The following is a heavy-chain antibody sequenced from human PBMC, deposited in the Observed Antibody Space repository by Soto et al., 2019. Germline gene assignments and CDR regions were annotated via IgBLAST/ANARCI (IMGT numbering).Heavy chain of an antibody. CDR2: IKSKTDGGTT. CDR1: GFTFSNAW. V-gene: IGHV3-15*01. D-gene: IGHD3-22*01. CDR3: TTGQRYYYDSSGYLRGGYYYGMDV. Sequence: EVQLVESGGGLVKPGGSLRLSCAASGFTFSNAWMSWVRQAPGKGLEWVGRIKSKTDGGTTDYAAPVKGRFTISRDDTKKTLYLQMNSLKTEDTAVYYCTTGQRYYYDSSGYLRGGYYYGMDVWGQGTTVTVSS. J-gene: IGHJ6*02.